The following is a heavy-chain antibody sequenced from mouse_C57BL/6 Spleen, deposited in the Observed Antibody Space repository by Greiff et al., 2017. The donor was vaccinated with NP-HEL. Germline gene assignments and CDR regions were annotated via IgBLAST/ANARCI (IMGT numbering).Heavy chain of an antibody. CDR2: ISSGGDYI. CDR3: TRDRGVYDYDGVMDY. D-gene: IGHD2-4*01. CDR1: GFTFSSYA. J-gene: IGHJ4*01. Sequence: EVMLVESGEGLVKPGGSLKLSCAASGFTFSSYAMSWVRQTPEKRLEWVAYISSGGDYIYYADTVKGRFTISRDNARNTLYLQMSSLKSEDTAMYYCTRDRGVYDYDGVMDYWGQGTSVTVSS. V-gene: IGHV5-9-1*02.